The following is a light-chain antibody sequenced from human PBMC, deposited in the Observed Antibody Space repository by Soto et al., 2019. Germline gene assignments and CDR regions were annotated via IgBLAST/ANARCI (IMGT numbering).Light chain of an antibody. Sequence: IQLTQSPSSLSASVGDRVTITCRASQGISSYLAWYQQKAGKAPQLLIYAASTLQSGVPSRFSGSGSGTDFTLTISSLQPEDFSAYYCQQLNSYPMYTFGQGTKLEIK. CDR2: AAS. V-gene: IGKV1-9*01. CDR3: QQLNSYPMYT. CDR1: QGISSY. J-gene: IGKJ2*01.